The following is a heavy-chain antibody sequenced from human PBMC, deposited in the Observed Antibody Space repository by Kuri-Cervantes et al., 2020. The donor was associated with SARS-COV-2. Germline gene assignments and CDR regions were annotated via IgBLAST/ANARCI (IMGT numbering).Heavy chain of an antibody. CDR2: ISYDGSRQ. CDR3: AKKGADAYCSGGSCIDY. J-gene: IGHJ4*02. CDR1: GFSFRIYG. Sequence: GESLKISCAASGFSFRIYGMHWVRQAPGKGLEWVAYISYDGSRQNYADSVKGRFTVSRDNSKNTLYLLMDSLRAEDTAFYYCAKKGADAYCSGGSCIDYWGQGTLVTVSS. V-gene: IGHV3-30*18. D-gene: IGHD2-15*01.